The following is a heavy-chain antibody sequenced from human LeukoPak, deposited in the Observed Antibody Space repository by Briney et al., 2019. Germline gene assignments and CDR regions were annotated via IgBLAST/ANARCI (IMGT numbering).Heavy chain of an antibody. V-gene: IGHV1-2*02. J-gene: IGHJ4*02. Sequence: ASVRVSCKTSGYTFTGYYIHWVRQTPGQGLEWIGWINPNTAGTNYAQKFQGRVTMTRDTSIYTAYMDLSSLTSDDTAVFYCARHHPGYDLTGYYLGYWGQGTLVTVSS. CDR2: INPNTAGT. D-gene: IGHD3-9*01. CDR1: GYTFTGYY. CDR3: ARHHPGYDLTGYYLGY.